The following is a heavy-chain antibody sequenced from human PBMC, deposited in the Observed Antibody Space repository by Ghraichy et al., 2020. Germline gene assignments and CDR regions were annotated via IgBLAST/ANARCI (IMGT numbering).Heavy chain of an antibody. J-gene: IGHJ4*02. CDR1: GFSFTTYA. CDR2: ISGSGGST. V-gene: IGHV3-23*01. D-gene: IGHD3-22*01. Sequence: GGSLRLSCAASGFSFTTYAMNWVRQAPGKGLEWVSTISGSGGSTYYADSVKGRFTISRDNSKNTLYLQMNSLRAEDTAVYYCAKGARMIVVTSDYWGQGTLVTVSS. CDR3: AKGARMIVVTSDY.